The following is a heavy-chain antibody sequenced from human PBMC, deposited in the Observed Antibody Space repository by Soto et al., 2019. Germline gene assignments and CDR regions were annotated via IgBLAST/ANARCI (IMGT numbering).Heavy chain of an antibody. V-gene: IGHV3-15*01. J-gene: IGHJ4*02. CDR3: TTVKAFYCSSTSCYGGY. CDR2: IKSKTDGGTT. D-gene: IGHD2-2*01. Sequence: GGSLRLSCAASGFTFSNAWMSWVRQAPGKGLEWVGRIKSKTDGGTTDYAAPVKGRFTISRDDSKNTLYLQMNSLKTEDTAVYYYTTVKAFYCSSTSCYGGYWGQGTLVTVSS. CDR1: GFTFSNAW.